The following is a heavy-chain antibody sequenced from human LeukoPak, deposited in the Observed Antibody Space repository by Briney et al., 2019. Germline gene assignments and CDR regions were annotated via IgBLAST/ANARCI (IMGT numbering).Heavy chain of an antibody. V-gene: IGHV5-51*01. Sequence: GESRKISGKCSGNSFTSYWIGGGRPMPGEGLEWMGIIYPGDYDTRYSPSSQGQVTSSADKSISTAYLQWSSLKASDTAMYYCARPHASGSYYFDYWGQGTLVTVSS. CDR2: IYPGDYDT. CDR3: ARPHASGSYYFDY. D-gene: IGHD6-25*01. J-gene: IGHJ4*02. CDR1: GNSFTSYW.